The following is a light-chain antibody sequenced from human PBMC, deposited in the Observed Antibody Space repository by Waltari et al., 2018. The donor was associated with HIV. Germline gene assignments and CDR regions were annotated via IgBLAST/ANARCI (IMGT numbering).Light chain of an antibody. CDR3: QQYYSTQYS. V-gene: IGKV4-1*01. Sequence: DIVMTQSPDSLAVSLGARATINCKSSQSLLYTSKNKNYLAWYQQKPGQPPKLLIYWASTRESGVPDRFSGSGSGTDFTLTISSLQAEDVAVYYCQQYYSTQYSFGQGTKLEIK. CDR2: WAS. J-gene: IGKJ2*03. CDR1: QSLLYTSKNKNY.